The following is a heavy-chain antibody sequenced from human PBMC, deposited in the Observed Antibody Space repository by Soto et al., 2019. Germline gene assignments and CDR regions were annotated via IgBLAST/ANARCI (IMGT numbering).Heavy chain of an antibody. CDR2: ISAYNGNT. CDR3: ARDLPPADY. CDR1: GYTFTSYA. J-gene: IGHJ4*02. Sequence: QVQLVQSGAEVKKPGASVKVSCKASGYTFTSYAISWVRQAPGQGLEWMGWISAYNGNTNYAQKLQGRVTMTTDTSTRTAYMQMRSPESDDPSVYYCARDLPPADYWGQGTLVTVSS. V-gene: IGHV1-18*01.